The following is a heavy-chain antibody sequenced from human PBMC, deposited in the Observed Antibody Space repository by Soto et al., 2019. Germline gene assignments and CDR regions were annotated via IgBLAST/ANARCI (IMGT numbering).Heavy chain of an antibody. CDR2: IKQDGSEK. D-gene: IGHD3-10*01. J-gene: IGHJ4*02. Sequence: GSLRLSCLASGFTFGSYWMTWVRQAPGKGLEWVANIKQDGSEKYYVDSVKGRFTISRDNAKNSLYLQMNSLRAEDTAVYSCARGRYGSGSHFDYWGQGTLVTVSS. CDR3: ARGRYGSGSHFDY. V-gene: IGHV3-7*04. CDR1: GFTFGSYW.